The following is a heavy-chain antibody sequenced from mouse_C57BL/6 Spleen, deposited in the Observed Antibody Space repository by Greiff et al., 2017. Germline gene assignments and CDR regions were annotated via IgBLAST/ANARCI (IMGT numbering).Heavy chain of an antibody. V-gene: IGHV6-6*01. CDR3: TRYYYGSNPLDY. J-gene: IGHJ2*01. Sequence: EVMLVESGGGLVQPGGSMKLSCAASGFTFRDAWMDLVRQSPEKGLEWVAEIRNKANNHATYYAESVKGRFTISRDDSKSSVYLQMNSLRAEDTGIYYCTRYYYGSNPLDYWGQGTTLTVSS. D-gene: IGHD1-1*01. CDR1: GFTFRDAW. CDR2: IRNKANNHAT.